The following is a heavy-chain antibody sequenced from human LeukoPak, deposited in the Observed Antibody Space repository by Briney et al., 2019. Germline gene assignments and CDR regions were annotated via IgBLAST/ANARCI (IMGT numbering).Heavy chain of an antibody. Sequence: SVKVSCKASGGTFSSYAISWVRQAPGQGLEWMGRIIPILGIANDAQKFQSRVTITADKSTSTAYMELSSLRSEDTAVYYCARAGQNYDFWSAAADWFDPWGQGTLVTVSS. CDR2: IIPILGIA. J-gene: IGHJ5*02. CDR1: GGTFSSYA. V-gene: IGHV1-69*04. D-gene: IGHD3-3*01. CDR3: ARAGQNYDFWSAAADWFDP.